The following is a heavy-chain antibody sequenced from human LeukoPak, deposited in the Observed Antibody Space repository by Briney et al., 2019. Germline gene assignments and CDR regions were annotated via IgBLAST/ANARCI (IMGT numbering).Heavy chain of an antibody. Sequence: GGSLRLSCAASGFTFNNYSMNWVRQAPGKGLEWVSYISNSSSTIYYAGSVKGRFTISRDNAKNSLYLQMNSLRAEDAAVYYCARVGGYSYGYDYWGQGTLVTVSS. CDR2: ISNSSSTI. V-gene: IGHV3-48*01. D-gene: IGHD5-18*01. J-gene: IGHJ4*02. CDR1: GFTFNNYS. CDR3: ARVGGYSYGYDY.